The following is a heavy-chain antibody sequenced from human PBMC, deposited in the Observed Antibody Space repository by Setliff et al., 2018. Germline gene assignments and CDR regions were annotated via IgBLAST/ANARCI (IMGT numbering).Heavy chain of an antibody. V-gene: IGHV4-59*01. D-gene: IGHD6-19*01. J-gene: IGHJ4*01. CDR3: ANGWRNFDY. Sequence: SETLSLTCTVSGTSINTYYWTWIRQSPGKGLEWIGFVYSNGNTDYNPSLKSRVAFSVDTSQNHVSLKLSSVTPADTAVYFCANGWRNFDYWGQGILVTVSS. CDR1: GTSINTYY. CDR2: VYSNGNT.